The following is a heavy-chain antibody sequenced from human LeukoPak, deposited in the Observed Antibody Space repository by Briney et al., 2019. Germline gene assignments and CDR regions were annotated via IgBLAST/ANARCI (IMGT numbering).Heavy chain of an antibody. CDR2: ISSSSSYI. CDR1: GFTFSSYS. D-gene: IGHD6-13*01. J-gene: IGHJ4*02. Sequence: GGSLRLSCAASGFTFSSYSMNWVRQAPGKGLEWVSSISSSSSYIYYADSVKGRFTISRENAKNSLYLQMNSLRAEDTAVYYCARGGISSWYVDYWGQGTLVTVSS. CDR3: ARGGISSWYVDY. V-gene: IGHV3-21*01.